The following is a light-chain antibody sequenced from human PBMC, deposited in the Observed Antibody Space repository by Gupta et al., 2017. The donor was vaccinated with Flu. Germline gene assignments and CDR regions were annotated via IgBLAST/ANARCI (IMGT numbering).Light chain of an antibody. CDR2: QDS. CDR3: QAWDNSAGV. V-gene: IGLV3-1*01. J-gene: IGLJ3*02. Sequence: SYELTQPPPRSVSPGQPVSITRSAAKLDIKHTCWSQQKSGQFPVLVIYQDSERPSGIPERFSGSNSGNTATLTISGTQAIDEAVYYGQAWDNSAGVFGGGTQLTVL. CDR1: KLDIKH.